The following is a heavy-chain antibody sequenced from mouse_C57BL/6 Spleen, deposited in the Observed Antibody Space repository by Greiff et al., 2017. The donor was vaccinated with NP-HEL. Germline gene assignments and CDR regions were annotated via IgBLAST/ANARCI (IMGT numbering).Heavy chain of an antibody. CDR1: GYTFTSYW. V-gene: IGHV1-59*01. CDR2: IDPSDSYT. Sequence: VQLQQPGAELVRPGTSVKLSCKASGYTFTSYWMHWVKQRPGQGLEWIGVIDPSDSYTNYNQKFQGKATLTVDTSSSTAYMQLSSLTSEDSAVYYCASRTTVVAYYFDYWGQGTTLTVSS. J-gene: IGHJ2*01. CDR3: ASRTTVVAYYFDY. D-gene: IGHD1-1*01.